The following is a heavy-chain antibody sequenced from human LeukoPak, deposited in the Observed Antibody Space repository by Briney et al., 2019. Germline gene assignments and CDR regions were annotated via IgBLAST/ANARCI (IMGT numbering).Heavy chain of an antibody. CDR2: IYSGGST. D-gene: IGHD3-22*01. CDR1: GFTVSSNY. J-gene: IGHJ4*02. V-gene: IGHV3-53*04. Sequence: GGSLRLSCAASGFTVSSNYMSWVRQAPGKGLEWVSVIYSGGSTYYADSVKGRFTISRHNSKNTLYLQMNSLRAEDTAVYYCARTYYYDSSGYLGYWGQGTLVTVSS. CDR3: ARTYYYDSSGYLGY.